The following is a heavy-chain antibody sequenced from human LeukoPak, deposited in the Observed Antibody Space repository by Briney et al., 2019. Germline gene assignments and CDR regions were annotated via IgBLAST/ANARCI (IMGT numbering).Heavy chain of an antibody. CDR3: AKTPYYYDSSGYLLDY. CDR1: GFTFSSYA. J-gene: IGHJ4*02. D-gene: IGHD3-22*01. Sequence: GGSLRLSCAASGFTFSSYAMSWVRQAPGKGLEWVSAISGSGGSTYYADSVKGRFTISRDNSKNTLYLQMNSLRAEDTAVYYCAKTPYYYDSSGYLLDYWGQGTLVTVSS. CDR2: ISGSGGST. V-gene: IGHV3-23*01.